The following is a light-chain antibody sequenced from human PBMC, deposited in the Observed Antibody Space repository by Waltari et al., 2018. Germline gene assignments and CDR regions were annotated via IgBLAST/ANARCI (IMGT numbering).Light chain of an antibody. V-gene: IGLV2-14*03. J-gene: IGLJ2*01. CDR3: SSYTTSSTVV. Sequence: QSALTQPASVSGSPGQSITISCTGTSSDVGAYNYVSWYRQHPGTAPKLLIFDVSHRPSGVSSRVSGSKSGNTASLTISGLQAEDEADYYCSSYTTSSTVVFGGGTKLTVL. CDR1: SSDVGAYNY. CDR2: DVS.